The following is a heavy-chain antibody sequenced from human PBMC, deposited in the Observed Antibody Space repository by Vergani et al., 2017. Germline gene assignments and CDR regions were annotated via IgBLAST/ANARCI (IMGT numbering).Heavy chain of an antibody. CDR1: GFTFNQYG. CDR3: ARELRLLYTRVDP. V-gene: IGHV3-33*01. CDR2: TWYDGNNK. Sequence: QVQLVESGGGVVQPGRSLRLSCAASGFTFNQYGMHWVRQAPGKGLEWVAVTWYDGNNKQYADSVKGRFTISRDNSTSTMYLQMNSLRDEDTGVYYCARELRLLYTRVDPWGQGTLVTVSS. D-gene: IGHD3-16*01. J-gene: IGHJ5*02.